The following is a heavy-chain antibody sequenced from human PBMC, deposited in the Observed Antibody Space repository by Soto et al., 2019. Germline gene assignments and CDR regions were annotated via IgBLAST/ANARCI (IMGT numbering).Heavy chain of an antibody. D-gene: IGHD2-15*01. CDR3: AKGYCSGGSCYYYYYMDV. CDR2: ISYDGSNK. Sequence: QVQLVESGGGVVQPGRSLRLSCAASGFTFSSYGMHWVRQAPGKGLEWVAVISYDGSNKYYADSVKGRFTISSDNSKNTLYLQMNSLRAEDTAVYYCAKGYCSGGSCYYYYYMDVWGKGTTVTVSS. J-gene: IGHJ6*03. CDR1: GFTFSSYG. V-gene: IGHV3-30*18.